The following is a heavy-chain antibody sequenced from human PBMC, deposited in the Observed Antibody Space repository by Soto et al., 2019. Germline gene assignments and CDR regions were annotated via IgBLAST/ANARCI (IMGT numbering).Heavy chain of an antibody. Sequence: ASVKGSCKASGYTFTSYDINWVRQATGQGLEWMGWMNPNSGNTGYAQKFQGRVTMTRNTSISTAYMELSSLRSEDTAVYYCARSGSGSYFLRYYYYMDVWGKGTTVTVSS. D-gene: IGHD3-10*01. J-gene: IGHJ6*03. CDR1: GYTFTSYD. CDR3: ARSGSGSYFLRYYYYMDV. CDR2: MNPNSGNT. V-gene: IGHV1-8*01.